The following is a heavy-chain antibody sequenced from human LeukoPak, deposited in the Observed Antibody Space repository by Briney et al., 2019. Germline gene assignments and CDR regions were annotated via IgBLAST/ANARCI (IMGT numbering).Heavy chain of an antibody. D-gene: IGHD4-23*01. V-gene: IGHV1-46*01. Sequence: GASVKVSCKASGYTFTSYGISWVRQAPGQGLEWMGIINPSGGSTSYAQKFQGRVTMTRDTSTSTVYMELSSLRSEDTAVYYCARDGSPVAEPPCDAFDIWGQGTMVTVSS. CDR3: ARDGSPVAEPPCDAFDI. CDR2: INPSGGST. CDR1: GYTFTSYG. J-gene: IGHJ3*02.